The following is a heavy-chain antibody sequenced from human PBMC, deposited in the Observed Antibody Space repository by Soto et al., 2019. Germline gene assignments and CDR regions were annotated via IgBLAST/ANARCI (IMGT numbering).Heavy chain of an antibody. CDR3: ARPRLGVRDSYGMDV. CDR2: IYPGDSDT. J-gene: IGHJ6*02. CDR1: GKFFSNYW. V-gene: IGHV5-51*01. D-gene: IGHD3-10*01. Sequence: GESLKISCKGSGKFFSNYWIAWVRQMPGKGLEWMGVIYPGDSDTRYSPSFQGQVTISADKSISTAYLQWSSLKASDTAMYYCARPRLGVRDSYGMDVWGQGTTVTVSS.